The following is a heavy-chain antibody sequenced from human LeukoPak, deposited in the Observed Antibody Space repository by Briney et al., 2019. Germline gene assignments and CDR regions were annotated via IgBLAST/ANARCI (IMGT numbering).Heavy chain of an antibody. J-gene: IGHJ4*02. V-gene: IGHV1-18*01. CDR1: GGTFSSYV. CDR2: ISAYNGNT. CDR3: ARGGYYYGSGSYYRANDY. D-gene: IGHD3-10*01. Sequence: ASVKVSCKASGGTFSSYVINWVRQAPGQGLEWMGWISAYNGNTNYAQKLQGRVTMTTDTSTSTAYMELRSLRSDDTAVYYCARGGYYYGSGSYYRANDYWGQGTLVTVSS.